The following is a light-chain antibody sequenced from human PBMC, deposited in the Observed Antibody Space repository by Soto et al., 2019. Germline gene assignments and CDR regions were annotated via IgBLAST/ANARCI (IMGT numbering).Light chain of an antibody. CDR2: GAS. J-gene: IGKJ1*01. Sequence: EIVLTQSPGTLALSPGEGATLSCRASQSVSSSYIAWYQQRPGQTPSLIIYGASTRATGIPDRFSGSGSGTDFTPTISRLEPEDFAVYYCQQFGASLTWTCGQGTKVDIK. V-gene: IGKV3-20*01. CDR1: QSVSSSY. CDR3: QQFGASLTWT.